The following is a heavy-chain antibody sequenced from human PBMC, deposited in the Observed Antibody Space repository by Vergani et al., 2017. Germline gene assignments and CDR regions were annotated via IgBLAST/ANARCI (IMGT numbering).Heavy chain of an antibody. J-gene: IGHJ4*02. CDR1: GFTFNKYW. Sequence: EVQLVESGGGLVQPGGSLRLSCAASGFTFNKYWMTWVRQAPGKRLETVANINDNGKTKKYVESVKGRFTISRDNAERSLYLQMNSLRAEDTGIYYCARDPEYGAYDYWGQGTRVTVSS. V-gene: IGHV3-7*03. CDR2: INDNGKTK. CDR3: ARDPEYGAYDY. D-gene: IGHD4/OR15-4a*01.